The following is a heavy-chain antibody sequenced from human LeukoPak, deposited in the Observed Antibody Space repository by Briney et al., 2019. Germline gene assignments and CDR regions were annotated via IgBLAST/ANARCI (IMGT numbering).Heavy chain of an antibody. D-gene: IGHD3-16*01. CDR1: GFTFDDYG. CDR2: INWNGGST. J-gene: IGHJ4*02. V-gene: IGHV3-20*04. Sequence: SGGSLRLSCAASGFTFDDYGMSWVRQAPGKGLEWVSGINWNGGSTGYADSVKGRFTISRDNAKNSLYLQMNSLRAEDMALYYCAKAINRGGGFDYWGQGTLVTVSS. CDR3: AKAINRGGGFDY.